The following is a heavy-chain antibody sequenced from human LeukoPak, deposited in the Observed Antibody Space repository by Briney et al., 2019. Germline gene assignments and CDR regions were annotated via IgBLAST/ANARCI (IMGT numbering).Heavy chain of an antibody. Sequence: GGSLRLSCAASGFSFSSYWTHWVRQGPGKGLVWVSRANGDGSDTSYADSVKGRFTISRDNAKNTLYLQMNSLRAEDTAVYYCSRSATGGFFDSWGQGTLVTVSS. CDR1: GFSFSSYW. CDR2: ANGDGSDT. V-gene: IGHV3-74*01. D-gene: IGHD2-15*01. CDR3: SRSATGGFFDS. J-gene: IGHJ4*02.